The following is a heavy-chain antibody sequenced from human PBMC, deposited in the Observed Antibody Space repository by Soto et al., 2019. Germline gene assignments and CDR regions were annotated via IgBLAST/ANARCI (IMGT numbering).Heavy chain of an antibody. CDR2: IIPILGIA. CDR1: GGTFSSYT. Sequence: SVKVSCKASGGTFSSYTISWVRQAPGQGLEWMGRIIPILGIANYAQKFQGRVTITADKSTSTAYMELSSLRSEDTAVYYCARGGPYGSGSYYYYYGMDVWGQGTTVTV. V-gene: IGHV1-69*02. J-gene: IGHJ6*02. CDR3: ARGGPYGSGSYYYYYGMDV. D-gene: IGHD3-10*01.